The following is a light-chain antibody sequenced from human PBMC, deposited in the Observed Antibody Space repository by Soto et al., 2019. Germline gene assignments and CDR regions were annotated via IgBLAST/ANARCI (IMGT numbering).Light chain of an antibody. J-gene: IGLJ2*01. Sequence: QSALTQPASVSGSPGQSITISCTGTSSDVGGYNFVSWYQQHPGKASRLMIFDVGNRPSGVSTRFSGSKSGNTASLTISGLQAEDEADYYCCSYSGSSTIVVFGGGTKLTVL. CDR2: DVG. CDR1: SSDVGGYNF. V-gene: IGLV2-14*03. CDR3: CSYSGSSTIVV.